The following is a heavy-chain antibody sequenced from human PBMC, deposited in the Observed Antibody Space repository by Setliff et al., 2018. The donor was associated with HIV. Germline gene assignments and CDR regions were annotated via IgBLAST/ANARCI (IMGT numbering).Heavy chain of an antibody. CDR1: GDSISSGGYY. Sequence: SETLSLTCTVSGDSISSGGYYWSWIRQHSGKGLEWIGSIFYSGDAHYNPSLKRRVTISVDTSKNQLSLKVRSVTAADTALYYCARVGVRNWNDDGIDYWGQGTLVTVSS. D-gene: IGHD1-1*01. J-gene: IGHJ4*02. CDR3: ARVGVRNWNDDGIDY. V-gene: IGHV4-39*01. CDR2: IFYSGDA.